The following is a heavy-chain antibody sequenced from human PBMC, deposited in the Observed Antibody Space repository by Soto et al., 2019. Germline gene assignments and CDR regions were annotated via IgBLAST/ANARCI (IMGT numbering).Heavy chain of an antibody. J-gene: IGHJ4*02. CDR2: IYHSVST. CDR1: GGSISRSNC. D-gene: IGHD3-22*01. V-gene: IGHV4-4*02. CDR3: ARAIPFAWLFFEN. Sequence: SETLSLTCAVSGGSISRSNCWSWVRQPPGKGLEWIGEIYHSVSTNYNPSLKSRVTISVDKSKSQFSLKVSSLTAADTAVYYCARAIPFAWLFFENCGQARLVSVSS.